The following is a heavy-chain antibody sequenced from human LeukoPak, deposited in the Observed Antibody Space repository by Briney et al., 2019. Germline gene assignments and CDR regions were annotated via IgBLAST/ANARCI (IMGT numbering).Heavy chain of an antibody. Sequence: SETLSLTCTVSGGSLSSYYWSWIRQPPGKGLEWIGYIYYSGSTNYNPSLKSRVTISVDTSKNQFSLKLSSVTAADTAVYYCARDGVFGTFDPWGQGTLVTVSS. V-gene: IGHV4-59*01. CDR2: IYYSGST. CDR3: ARDGVFGTFDP. J-gene: IGHJ5*02. CDR1: GGSLSSYY. D-gene: IGHD3-10*01.